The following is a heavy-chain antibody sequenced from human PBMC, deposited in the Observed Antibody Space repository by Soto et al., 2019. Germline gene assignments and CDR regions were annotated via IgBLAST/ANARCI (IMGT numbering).Heavy chain of an antibody. D-gene: IGHD3-10*01. CDR1: GGSFSGYY. V-gene: IGHV4-34*01. CDR2: INHSGST. Sequence: SETLSLTCAVYGGSFSGYYWSWIRQPPWKGLEWIGEINHSGSTNYNPSLKGRVTISVDTSKNQFSLKLSSVTAADTAVYYCDGSRTVTIVRGVIPNKDLYCGMDGWGQGTTVTVAS. CDR3: DGSRTVTIVRGVIPNKDLYCGMDG. J-gene: IGHJ6*02.